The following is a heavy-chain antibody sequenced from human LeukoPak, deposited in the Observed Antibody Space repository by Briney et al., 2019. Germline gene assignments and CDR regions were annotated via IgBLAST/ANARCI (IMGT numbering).Heavy chain of an antibody. D-gene: IGHD3-10*01. CDR3: AKEALYYPEAFDI. J-gene: IGHJ3*02. Sequence: GGSLRLSCAASGFTFSSYGMHWVRQAPGKGLEWVAVISYDGSNKYYADSVKGRFTIPRDNSKNTLYLQMNSLRAEDTAVYYCAKEALYYPEAFDIWGQGTMVTVSS. CDR1: GFTFSSYG. V-gene: IGHV3-30*18. CDR2: ISYDGSNK.